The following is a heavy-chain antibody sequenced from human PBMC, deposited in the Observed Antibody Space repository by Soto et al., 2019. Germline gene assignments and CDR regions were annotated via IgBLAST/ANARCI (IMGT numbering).Heavy chain of an antibody. Sequence: EVQLVESGGGLVQPGGSLRLSCADSGFSSSPFWMTWVRQAPGKGLEWVALIKQDGSEELYVDSVKGRFTISRDNDKTSVYLQMDSLRVEGTAVYCCTVGSGWWQTDWGQGTVVIVSS. J-gene: IGHJ4*02. CDR1: GFSSSPFW. V-gene: IGHV3-7*01. D-gene: IGHD6-19*01. CDR2: IKQDGSEE. CDR3: TVGSGWWQTD.